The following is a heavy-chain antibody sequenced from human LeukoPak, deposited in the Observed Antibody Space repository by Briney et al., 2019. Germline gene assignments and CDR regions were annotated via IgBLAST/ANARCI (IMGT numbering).Heavy chain of an antibody. Sequence: GASVKVSCKSSGYTFIDDYIHWVRQAPGQGLEWMGRINPNSGGTNSAQTFQGRVTMTRDTSISTAYMELNRLTSDDTAVYYCARDLPSTPNWELDYWGQGTLVTVSS. D-gene: IGHD7-27*01. CDR3: ARDLPSTPNWELDY. CDR1: GYTFIDDY. CDR2: INPNSGGT. J-gene: IGHJ4*02. V-gene: IGHV1-2*06.